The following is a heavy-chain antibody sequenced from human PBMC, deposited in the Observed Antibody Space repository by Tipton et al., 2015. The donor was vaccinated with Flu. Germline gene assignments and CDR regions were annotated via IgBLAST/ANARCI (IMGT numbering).Heavy chain of an antibody. CDR1: GDSIKGNIYY. CDR2: IDYSGST. CDR3: ATSVVGGRDY. Sequence: TLSLTCTVSGDSIKGNIYYWGWIRQPPGKGLEWIGNIDYSGSTYYNPSLKSRLTISMDTSKNQFSLKLTSVTAADTAVYYCATSVVGGRDYWGQGTLVTVSS. J-gene: IGHJ4*02. D-gene: IGHD1-26*01. V-gene: IGHV4-39*01.